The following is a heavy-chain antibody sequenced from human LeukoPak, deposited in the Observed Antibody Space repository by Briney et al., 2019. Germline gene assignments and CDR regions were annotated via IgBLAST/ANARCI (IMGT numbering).Heavy chain of an antibody. CDR3: ARARTMVRGVIITGYYYGMDV. V-gene: IGHV1-3*01. D-gene: IGHD3-10*01. CDR2: INAGNXNT. Sequence: QXXGXXXEWMGWINAGNXNTKYSQKFQGRVTITRDTSASTAYMELSSLRSEDTAVYYCARARTMVRGVIITGYYYGMDVWGKGTTVTVSS. J-gene: IGHJ6*04.